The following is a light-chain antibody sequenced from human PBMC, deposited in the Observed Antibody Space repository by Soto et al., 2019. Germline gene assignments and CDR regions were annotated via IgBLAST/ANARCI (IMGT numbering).Light chain of an antibody. CDR1: SGSIASHY. J-gene: IGLJ3*02. CDR3: QSYDSSNHWV. V-gene: IGLV6-57*04. Sequence: FMLTQPHSVSESPGKTVTISCTRSSGSIASHYVQWYQQRPGSAPTTVIYEDNQRPSGVPDRFSGSIDSSSNSAPLTISGLKTEDEAAYYCQSYDSSNHWVFGGGTKLTVL. CDR2: EDN.